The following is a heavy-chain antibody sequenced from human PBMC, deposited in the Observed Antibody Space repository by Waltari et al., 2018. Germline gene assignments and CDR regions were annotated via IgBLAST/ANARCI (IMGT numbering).Heavy chain of an antibody. CDR3: AIAYSSSWYFDY. CDR1: GGSISSGGYY. V-gene: IGHV4-31*03. CDR2: IYYSGST. Sequence: QVQLQESGPGLVKPSQTLSLTCTVSGGSISSGGYYWRWIRQHPGKGLEWIGYIYYSGSTYYNPSLKSRVTISVDTSKNQFSLKLSSVTAADTAVYYCAIAYSSSWYFDYWGQGTLVTVSS. D-gene: IGHD6-13*01. J-gene: IGHJ4*02.